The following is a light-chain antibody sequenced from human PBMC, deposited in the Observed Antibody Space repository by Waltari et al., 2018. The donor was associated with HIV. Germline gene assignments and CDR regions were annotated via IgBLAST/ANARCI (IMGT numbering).Light chain of an antibody. CDR3: AAWDDSLSGVV. V-gene: IGLV1-44*01. Sequence: QSVMTQPPSASGTPGQSVTISCSGSSSNIGTNPVNWYQQLPGTAPKLLIYTNKQRPSGVPDRFSGSRSGTSASLAISGLQSEDEADYYCAAWDDSLSGVVFGGGTKLTVL. J-gene: IGLJ2*01. CDR2: TNK. CDR1: SSNIGTNP.